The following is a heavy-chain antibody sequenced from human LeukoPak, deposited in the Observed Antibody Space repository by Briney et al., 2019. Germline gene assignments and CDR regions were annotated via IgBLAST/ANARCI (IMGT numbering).Heavy chain of an antibody. CDR2: IYYSGST. Sequence: PSETLFLTCTVSGGSISSSSYYWGWIRQPPGKGLEWIGSIYYSGSTYYNPSLKSRVTISVDTSKNQFSLKLSSVTAADTAVYYCAHYGDPSYYYYGMDVWGQGTTVTVSS. CDR1: GGSISSSSYY. J-gene: IGHJ6*02. D-gene: IGHD4-17*01. V-gene: IGHV4-39*01. CDR3: AHYGDPSYYYYGMDV.